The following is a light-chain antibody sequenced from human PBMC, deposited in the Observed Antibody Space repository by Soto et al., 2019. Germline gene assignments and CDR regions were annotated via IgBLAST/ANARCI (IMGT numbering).Light chain of an antibody. V-gene: IGLV3-21*02. CDR2: GDS. Sequence: SYELTHPPSVSVVPGQTARITCETNNIGRKSVHWYQQKPGQAPVLVVYGDSDRPSGNPERFSGSTSENTATLTITRVDAGDEADYYCQVWDSSSDHVVFGGGTKVTVL. CDR1: NIGRKS. CDR3: QVWDSSSDHVV. J-gene: IGLJ2*01.